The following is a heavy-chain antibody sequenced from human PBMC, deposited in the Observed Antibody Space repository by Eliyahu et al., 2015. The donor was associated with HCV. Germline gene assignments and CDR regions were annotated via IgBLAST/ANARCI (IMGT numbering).Heavy chain of an antibody. J-gene: IGHJ5*02. CDR3: AKDVYGSGSHNWFDP. V-gene: IGHV3-23*01. CDR2: ISGSGGST. Sequence: EVQLLESGGGLVQPGGSLRLSCAASGFTFSSYAMSGVRQAPGKGLEWVSAISGSGGSTYYADSVKGRFTISRDNSKNTLYLQMNSLRAEDTAVYYCAKDVYGSGSHNWFDPWGQGTLVTVPS. D-gene: IGHD3-10*01. CDR1: GFTFSSYA.